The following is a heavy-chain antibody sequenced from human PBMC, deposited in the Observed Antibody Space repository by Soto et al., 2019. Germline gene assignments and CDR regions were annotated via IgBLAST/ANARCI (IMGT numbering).Heavy chain of an antibody. D-gene: IGHD2-15*01. CDR2: INSRGGIT. J-gene: IGHJ6*04. CDR3: ARVNRFYGDIVVVVPLDV. V-gene: IGHV3-23*01. CDR1: GFTFSSYA. Sequence: GGSLSLSCAASGFTFSSYAMSWVRQAPGKGLEWVSAINSRGGITYFADSVKGRFTISRDSSKNTLYLQMNSLRAEDTAVYYCARVNRFYGDIVVVVPLDVWGKGTTVTVSS.